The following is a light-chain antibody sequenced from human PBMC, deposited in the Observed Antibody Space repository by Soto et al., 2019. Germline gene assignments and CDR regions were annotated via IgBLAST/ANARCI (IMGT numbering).Light chain of an antibody. CDR3: QQLSTYPST. Sequence: DIQMTQSPSTLSASVGDRVTITCRASQSIGSSLAWYQQKPGKAPNLLISDASSLERGVPSRFSGSGSGTEFTLTIRSLQPDDFATYYCQQLSTYPSTFGGGTKVDIK. J-gene: IGKJ4*01. CDR2: DAS. V-gene: IGKV1-5*01. CDR1: QSIGSS.